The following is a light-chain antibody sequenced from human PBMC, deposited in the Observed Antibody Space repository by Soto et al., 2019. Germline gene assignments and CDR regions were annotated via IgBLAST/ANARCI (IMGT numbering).Light chain of an antibody. CDR1: QSVSSSY. Sequence: VLKKSPGTLSLNTGERATLSCRASQSVSSSYLAWYQQKPGQAPRLLIYVASSRATGIPDRFSGSGSGTDFTLTISRLEPEDFAVYYCQHYGSSLWTFGQGTIVDVK. CDR2: VAS. J-gene: IGKJ1*01. V-gene: IGKV3-20*01. CDR3: QHYGSSLWT.